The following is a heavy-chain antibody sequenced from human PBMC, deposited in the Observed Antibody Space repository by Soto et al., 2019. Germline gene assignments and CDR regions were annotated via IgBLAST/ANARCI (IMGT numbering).Heavy chain of an antibody. D-gene: IGHD3-10*01. CDR3: ARFAMVRPNDY. J-gene: IGHJ4*02. Sequence: QVHLVQSGAEVKNPGASVKVSCEASGYIFTTYGISWVRQAPGQGLEWVGWISPYNGNTNYAQKFQGRVTMTTDASTDTAYMELRSLRSDDTAVYYCARFAMVRPNDYWGQGTLVTVSS. CDR1: GYIFTTYG. CDR2: ISPYNGNT. V-gene: IGHV1-18*01.